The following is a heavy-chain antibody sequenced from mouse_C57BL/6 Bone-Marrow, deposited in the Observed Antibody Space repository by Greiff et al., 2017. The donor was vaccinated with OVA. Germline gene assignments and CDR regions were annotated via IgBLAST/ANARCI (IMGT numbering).Heavy chain of an antibody. V-gene: IGHV3-6*01. CDR3: AREGFYGKRDFDY. J-gene: IGHJ2*01. Sequence: EVKVEESGPGLVKPSQSLSLTCSVTGYSITSGYYWNWIRQFPGNKLEWMGYISYDGSNNYNPSLKNRISITRDTSKNQFFLKLNSVTTEDTATYYCAREGFYGKRDFDYWGQGTTLTVSS. CDR1: GYSITSGYY. D-gene: IGHD2-1*01. CDR2: ISYDGSN.